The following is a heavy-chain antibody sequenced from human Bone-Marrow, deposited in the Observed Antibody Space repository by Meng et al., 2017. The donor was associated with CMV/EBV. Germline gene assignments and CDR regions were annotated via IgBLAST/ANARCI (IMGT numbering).Heavy chain of an antibody. Sequence: GESLKISCAASGFNFSSYAMSWVRQAPRQGLEWVSGISGSGDSTYYADSVKGRFTISRDNSKNTLYLQMSSLRAEDTAVYACARESGDYWGQGTLATVSS. CDR2: ISGSGDST. CDR3: ARESGDY. D-gene: IGHD6-25*01. CDR1: GFNFSSYA. V-gene: IGHV3-23*01. J-gene: IGHJ4*02.